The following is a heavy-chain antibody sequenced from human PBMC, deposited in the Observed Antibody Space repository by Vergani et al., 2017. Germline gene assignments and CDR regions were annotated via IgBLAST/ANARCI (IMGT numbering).Heavy chain of an antibody. J-gene: IGHJ4*02. CDR2: IYYSGST. V-gene: IGHV4-59*01. CDR1: GGSISSYY. CDR3: ARAADIAVAGEPNYYFDY. Sequence: QVQLQESGPGLVKPSETLSLTCTVSGGSISSYYWSWIRQPPGKGLEWIGYIYYSGSTNYNPSLKSRVTISVDTSKNQFSLKLSSVTAAATAVYYCARAADIAVAGEPNYYFDYWGQGTLVTVSS. D-gene: IGHD6-19*01.